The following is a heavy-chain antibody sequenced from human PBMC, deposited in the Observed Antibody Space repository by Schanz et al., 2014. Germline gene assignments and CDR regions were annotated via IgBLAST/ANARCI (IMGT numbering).Heavy chain of an antibody. J-gene: IGHJ2*01. D-gene: IGHD2-21*02. V-gene: IGHV3-23*05. CDR1: GFTFDHYA. CDR3: VKDLGVDCGDGCFNWYFDL. CDR2: VSSRSDEI. Sequence: EVQLLESGGGLVQPGGSLRLSCAASGFTFDHYAMTWVRQAPGKGLEWVAAVSSRSDEIKYADSVRGRFTISRDNSRSTMYLQMNSLRAEDTAVYFCVKDLGVDCGDGCFNWYFDLWGRGTLVTVSS.